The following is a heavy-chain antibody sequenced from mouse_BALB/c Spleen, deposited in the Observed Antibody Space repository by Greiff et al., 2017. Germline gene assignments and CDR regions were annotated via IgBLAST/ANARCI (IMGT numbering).Heavy chain of an antibody. CDR3: ARSRGERYFDY. V-gene: IGHV5-17*02. CDR2: ISSGSSTI. Sequence: EVQRVESGGGLVQPGGSRKLSCAASGFTFSSFGMHWVRQAPEKGLEWVAYISSGSSTIYYADTVKGRFTISRDNPKNTLFLQMTSLRSEDTAMYYCARSRGERYFDYWGQGTTLTVSS. CDR1: GFTFSSFG. J-gene: IGHJ2*01.